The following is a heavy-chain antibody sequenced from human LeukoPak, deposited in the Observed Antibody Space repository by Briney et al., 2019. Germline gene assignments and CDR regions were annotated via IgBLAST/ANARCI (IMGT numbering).Heavy chain of an antibody. CDR1: GGSISSGGYY. D-gene: IGHD5/OR15-5a*01. Sequence: SETLSLTCTVSGGSISSGGYYWSWIRQHPGKGLEWIGYIYYSGSTYYNPSLKSRVTISVDTSKNQFSLKLSSVTATDTALYYCARRVYGTSQYYWGQGTLVTVSS. CDR3: ARRVYGTSQYY. J-gene: IGHJ4*02. CDR2: IYYSGST. V-gene: IGHV4-31*03.